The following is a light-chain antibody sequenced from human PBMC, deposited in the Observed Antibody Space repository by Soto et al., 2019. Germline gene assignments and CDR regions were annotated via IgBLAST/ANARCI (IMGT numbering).Light chain of an antibody. Sequence: DIQMTQSPSTLSASVGDRVTITCRASQSISRWLALYQQKPGKAPKVLIYKASSLESGVPSRFSGSESGTEFTLTISSLQPDDFATYYCQQYNSNSWTFGQGTKVEIK. CDR3: QQYNSNSWT. V-gene: IGKV1-5*03. CDR2: KAS. CDR1: QSISRW. J-gene: IGKJ1*01.